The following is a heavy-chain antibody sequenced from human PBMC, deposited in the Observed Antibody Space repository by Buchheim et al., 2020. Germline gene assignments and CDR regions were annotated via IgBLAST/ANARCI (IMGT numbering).Heavy chain of an antibody. CDR2: IYTSGST. Sequence: QVQLQESGPGLVKPSQTLSLTCTVSGGSISSGSYHWSWIRQPAGKGLEWIGRIYTSGSTNYNPSLKSRVTISVDTSKNQFSLRLSSVTAADTAVYYCARVTYYYDTSGYFNWFDPWGQGTL. CDR1: GGSISSGSYH. CDR3: ARVTYYYDTSGYFNWFDP. D-gene: IGHD3-22*01. V-gene: IGHV4-61*02. J-gene: IGHJ5*02.